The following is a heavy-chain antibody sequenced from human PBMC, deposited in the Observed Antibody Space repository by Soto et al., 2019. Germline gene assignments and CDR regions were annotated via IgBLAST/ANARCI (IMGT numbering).Heavy chain of an antibody. V-gene: IGHV3-48*01. J-gene: IGHJ6*03. CDR3: ARRGDYYGSGSLWDSYYYYYMDV. D-gene: IGHD3-10*01. CDR2: ISSSSSTI. Sequence: GGSLRLSCAASGFTFSSYSMNWVRQAPGKGLEWVSYISSSSSTIYYADSVKVRFTISRDNAKNSLYLQMNSLRAEDTAVYYCARRGDYYGSGSLWDSYYYYYMDVWGKGTTVTVSS. CDR1: GFTFSSYS.